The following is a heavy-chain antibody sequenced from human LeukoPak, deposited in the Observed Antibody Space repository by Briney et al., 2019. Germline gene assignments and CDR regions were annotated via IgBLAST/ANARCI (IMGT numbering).Heavy chain of an antibody. V-gene: IGHV3-7*01. CDR2: IKPDGSAQ. Sequence: GGSLRLSCAASGFTVSSNYMSRVRQAPGKGLEWVATIKPDGSAQYYVDSVKGRFTISRDNAKNSLFLQINSLRAEDTAVYYCANGGTYSSGPWGQGTLVTVSS. CDR1: GFTVSSNY. J-gene: IGHJ5*02. CDR3: ANGGTYSSGP. D-gene: IGHD3-22*01.